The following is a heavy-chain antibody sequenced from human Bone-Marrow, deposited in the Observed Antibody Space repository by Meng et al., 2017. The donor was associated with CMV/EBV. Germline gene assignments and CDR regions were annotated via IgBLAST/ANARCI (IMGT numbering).Heavy chain of an antibody. D-gene: IGHD6-6*01. CDR1: GGSFSGYY. J-gene: IGHJ2*01. V-gene: IGHV4-34*01. Sequence: GSLRLSCAVYGGSFSGYYWSWIRQPPGKGLEWIGEINHSGSTNYNPSLKSRVTISVDTSKNQFSLKLSSVTAADTAVYYCARGRGSSLRPFELWGRGTLVTVSS. CDR3: ARGRGSSLRPFEL. CDR2: INHSGST.